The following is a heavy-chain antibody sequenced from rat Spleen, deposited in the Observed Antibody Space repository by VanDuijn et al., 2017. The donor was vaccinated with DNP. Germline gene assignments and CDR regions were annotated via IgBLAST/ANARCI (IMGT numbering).Heavy chain of an antibody. V-gene: IGHV2-19*01. CDR3: TRRAGSGGFAY. CDR2: ISSGGST. J-gene: IGHJ3*01. CDR1: GFSLTDYS. D-gene: IGHD5-1*01. Sequence: QVQLKESGPGMVQPSQTLSLTCTVSGFSLTDYSVHWVRQPPGKVLEWIAAISSGGSTYYNSALKSRLSISRDTSKSQVFLKMNSLQTEDTAIYYCTRRAGSGGFAYWGQGTLVTVSS.